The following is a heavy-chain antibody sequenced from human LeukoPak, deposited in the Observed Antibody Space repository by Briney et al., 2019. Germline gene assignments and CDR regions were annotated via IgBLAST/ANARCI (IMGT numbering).Heavy chain of an antibody. D-gene: IGHD3-22*01. CDR3: ARDASYYDSSGYSSY. Sequence: IPGGSLRLSCAASGFTFSSYSMNWVRQAPGKGLEWVSSISSSSSYIYYADSVKGRFTISRDNAKNSLYLQMNSLRAEDTAVCYCARDASYYDSSGYSSYWGQGTLVTVSS. CDR2: ISSSSSYI. CDR1: GFTFSSYS. J-gene: IGHJ4*02. V-gene: IGHV3-21*01.